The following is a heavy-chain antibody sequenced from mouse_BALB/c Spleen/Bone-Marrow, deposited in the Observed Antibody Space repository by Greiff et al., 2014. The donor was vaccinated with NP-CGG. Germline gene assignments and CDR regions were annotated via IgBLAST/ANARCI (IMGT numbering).Heavy chain of an antibody. Sequence: EVMFVESGGGLVKPGGSLKLSCAASGFAFSSYDMSWVRQTPEKRLEWVAYISSGGGSTYYPDTVQGRFTISRDNAKNTLYLQMSRLKAEDTVMYYCAREVLRDYFDYWGQGTTLTVSS. CDR3: AREVLRDYFDY. J-gene: IGHJ2*01. V-gene: IGHV5-12-1*01. D-gene: IGHD1-1*01. CDR2: ISSGGGST. CDR1: GFAFSSYD.